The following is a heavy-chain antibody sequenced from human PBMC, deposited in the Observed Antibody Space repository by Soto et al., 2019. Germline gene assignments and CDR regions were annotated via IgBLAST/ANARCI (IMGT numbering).Heavy chain of an antibody. CDR3: AKVVVAATQPQYYYYGLDV. Sequence: PGGSLRLFCAASGFTFDDYAMHWVRQAAGKGLEWGSGINWNSGSLGYADSVKGRFTISRDNAKNSLYLQMNSLRAEDTALYYCAKVVVAATQPQYYYYGLDVWGQGTTVTVSS. CDR2: INWNSGSL. J-gene: IGHJ6*02. D-gene: IGHD2-15*01. CDR1: GFTFDDYA. V-gene: IGHV3-9*01.